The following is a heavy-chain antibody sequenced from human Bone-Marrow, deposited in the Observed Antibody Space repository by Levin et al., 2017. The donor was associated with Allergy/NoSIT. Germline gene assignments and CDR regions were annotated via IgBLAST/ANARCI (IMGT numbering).Heavy chain of an antibody. Sequence: GGSLRLSCAVSGFTVSNNYMNWVRQAPGRGLEWVSLIYSTGVTHYADPVKGRFTISRDGSKNTLYLQMDSLRVEDTAVYYCARDGPAKPWAWGQGTMVTVSS. J-gene: IGHJ3*01. CDR3: ARDGPAKPWA. CDR1: GFTVSNNY. V-gene: IGHV3-53*01. D-gene: IGHD2-2*01. CDR2: IYSTGVT.